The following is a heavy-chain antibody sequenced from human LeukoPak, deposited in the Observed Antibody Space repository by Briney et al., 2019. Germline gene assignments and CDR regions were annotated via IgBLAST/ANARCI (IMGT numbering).Heavy chain of an antibody. CDR3: ARKYSSGWYGFDY. CDR2: INSDGSST. V-gene: IGHV3-74*01. J-gene: IGHJ4*02. Sequence: GGSLRLSCAASGFTFSSYCMHWVRHAPGQGLVWVSRINSDGSSTSYADSVKGRFTISRDNAKNTLYLQMNSLRAEDTAVYYCARKYSSGWYGFDYWGQGTLVTVSS. CDR1: GFTFSSYC. D-gene: IGHD6-19*01.